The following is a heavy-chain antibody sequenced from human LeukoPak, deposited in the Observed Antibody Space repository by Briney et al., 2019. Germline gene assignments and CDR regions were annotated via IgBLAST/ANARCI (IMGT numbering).Heavy chain of an antibody. Sequence: GGSLRLSCAASRFTFSTYWMSWVRQAPGKGLEWVANINKDGSEKKYVDSVKGRFTISRDNAKNSLYLQMNSLRAEDTAMYYCARYGPDDSPCDYWGQGTLVTVSS. CDR2: INKDGSEK. CDR1: RFTFSTYW. J-gene: IGHJ4*02. CDR3: ARYGPDDSPCDY. V-gene: IGHV3-7*01. D-gene: IGHD3-3*01.